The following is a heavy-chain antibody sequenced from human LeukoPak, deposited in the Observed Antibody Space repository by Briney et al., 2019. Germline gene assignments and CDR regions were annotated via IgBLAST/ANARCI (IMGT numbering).Heavy chain of an antibody. J-gene: IGHJ6*03. V-gene: IGHV5-51*01. CDR2: IYPGDSDT. CDR3: ARGDVYTAMVWYYMDV. D-gene: IGHD5-18*01. CDR1: GYRFTSCW. Sequence: GESLKISCKGSGYRFTSCWIGWVRQMPGKGLEWMGIIYPGDSDTRYSPSFQGQVTISADKSISTAYLQWSSLKASDTAMYYCARGDVYTAMVWYYMDVWGKGTTVTVSS.